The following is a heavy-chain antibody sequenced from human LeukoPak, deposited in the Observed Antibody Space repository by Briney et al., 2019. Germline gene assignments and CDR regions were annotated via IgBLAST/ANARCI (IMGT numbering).Heavy chain of an antibody. Sequence: ASVKVSCKGSGYTFTSYGISWVRQAPGQGLQWMGWISAYNRNTEYPQKLQGRVTMTTDTSTSTAYMELRSLKSDDTAVYYCARERAVAANYYYGMDVWGQGTTVTVSS. V-gene: IGHV1-18*01. CDR3: ARERAVAANYYYGMDV. CDR1: GYTFTSYG. D-gene: IGHD6-19*01. CDR2: ISAYNRNT. J-gene: IGHJ6*02.